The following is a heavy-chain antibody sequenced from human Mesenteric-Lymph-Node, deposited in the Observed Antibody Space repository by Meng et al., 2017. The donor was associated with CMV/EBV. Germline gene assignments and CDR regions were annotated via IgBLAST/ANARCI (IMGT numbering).Heavy chain of an antibody. CDR2: IFYSDST. CDR3: AREALAHCGGDCYPFDY. J-gene: IGHJ4*02. D-gene: IGHD2-21*01. Sequence: SQYWSWIRQPPGTGLEWIGYIFYSDSTDSHPSLKGRVTISVDTSKNQFSLKLSSVTGADTAVYYCAREALAHCGGDCYPFDYWGQGTLVTVSS. V-gene: IGHV4-59*11. CDR1: SQY.